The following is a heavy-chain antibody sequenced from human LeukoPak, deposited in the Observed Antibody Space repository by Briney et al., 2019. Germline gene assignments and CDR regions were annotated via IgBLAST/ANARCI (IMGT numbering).Heavy chain of an antibody. J-gene: IGHJ5*02. CDR1: GFTFSSYW. CDR2: INSDGIST. Sequence: GGSLRLSCAASGFTFSSYWMHWVRQAPGKGLVWVSRINSDGISTTYADSVKGRFTISRDNAKDTLYLQMNRLRAEDAAVYYCARGTYWFDPWGQGTLVTVSP. CDR3: ARGTYWFDP. V-gene: IGHV3-74*01.